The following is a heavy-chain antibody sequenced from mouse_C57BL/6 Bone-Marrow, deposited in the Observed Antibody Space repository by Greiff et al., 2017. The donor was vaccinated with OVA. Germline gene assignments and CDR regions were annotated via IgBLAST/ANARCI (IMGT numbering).Heavy chain of an antibody. CDR2: INPNYGTT. CDR1: GYSFTDYN. V-gene: IGHV1-39*01. J-gene: IGHJ1*03. D-gene: IGHD1-1*01. Sequence: VQLQQSGPELVKPGASVKISCKASGYSFTDYNMNWVKQSNGQSLEWIGVINPNYGTTSYNQKFKGKATLTVDQSSSTAYIQLNSLTSEDSAVYYCARYYYGSSYDWYFDVWGTGTTVTVSS. CDR3: ARYYYGSSYDWYFDV.